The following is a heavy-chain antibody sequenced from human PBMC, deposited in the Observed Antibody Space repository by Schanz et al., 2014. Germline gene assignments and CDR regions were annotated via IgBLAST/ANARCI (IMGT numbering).Heavy chain of an antibody. D-gene: IGHD2-15*01. Sequence: SGFTVSSSYMSWVRQAPGTGLEWVSAISGSGGSTYYADSVKGRFTISRDSSKDTLFLQLNSLRVHDTAVHYCARDRGSTDCWRQATLINVSS. CDR3: ARDRGSTDC. CDR1: GFTVSSSY. V-gene: IGHV3-23*01. CDR2: ISGSGGST. J-gene: IGHJ4*01.